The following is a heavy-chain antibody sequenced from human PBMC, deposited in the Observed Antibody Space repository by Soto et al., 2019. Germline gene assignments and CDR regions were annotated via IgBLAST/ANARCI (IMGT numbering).Heavy chain of an antibody. Sequence: PGESLKISCKGSGYSFTSYWIGWVRQMPGKGLEWMGIIYPGDSDTRYSPSFQGQVTISADKSISTAYLQWSSLKASDTAMYYCARLSESGVVPAAIPYYYYMDVWGKGTTVTVSS. D-gene: IGHD2-2*01. V-gene: IGHV5-51*01. CDR1: GYSFTSYW. CDR3: ARLSESGVVPAAIPYYYYMDV. J-gene: IGHJ6*03. CDR2: IYPGDSDT.